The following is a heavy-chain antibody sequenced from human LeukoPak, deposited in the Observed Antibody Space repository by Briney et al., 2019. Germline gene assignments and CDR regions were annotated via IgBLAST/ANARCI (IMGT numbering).Heavy chain of an antibody. CDR1: GFTFSDYY. J-gene: IGHJ4*02. CDR2: IWYDGSNK. V-gene: IGHV3-33*08. CDR3: ASSRVYGYHDY. Sequence: GGSLRLSCAASGFTFSDYYMSWIRQAPGKGLEWVAVIWYDGSNKYYADSVKGRFTISRDNSKNTLYLQMNSLRAEDTAVYYCASSRVYGYHDYWGQGTLVTVSS. D-gene: IGHD5-18*01.